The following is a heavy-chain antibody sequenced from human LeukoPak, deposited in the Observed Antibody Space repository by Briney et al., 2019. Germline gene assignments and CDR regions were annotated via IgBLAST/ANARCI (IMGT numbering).Heavy chain of an antibody. V-gene: IGHV1-46*01. Sequence: ASVKVSCKAYGYTFTSYYMHWVRQAPGQGLEWMGIINPSGGSTSYAQKFQGRVTMTRDTSTSTVYMELSSLRSEDTAVYYCARADTAMAPHCFVDYWGQGTLVTVSS. J-gene: IGHJ4*02. CDR2: INPSGGST. CDR3: ARADTAMAPHCFVDY. CDR1: GYTFTSYY. D-gene: IGHD5-18*01.